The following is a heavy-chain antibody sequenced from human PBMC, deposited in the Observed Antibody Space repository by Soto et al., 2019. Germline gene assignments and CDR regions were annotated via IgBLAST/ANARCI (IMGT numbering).Heavy chain of an antibody. J-gene: IGHJ4*02. CDR2: IWYDGNNK. Sequence: QVQLVESGGGVVQPGRSLRLSCAASGFTFSSYGMHWFRQAPGKWLEWVAVIWYDGNNKYYADSVQGRFTISGDNSKNTVYLQMNGMRAEDKAVYYCARHVREYCSGGSCYPMYHFDYWGQGTPVIVSS. D-gene: IGHD2-15*01. CDR3: ARHVREYCSGGSCYPMYHFDY. CDR1: GFTFSSYG. V-gene: IGHV3-33*01.